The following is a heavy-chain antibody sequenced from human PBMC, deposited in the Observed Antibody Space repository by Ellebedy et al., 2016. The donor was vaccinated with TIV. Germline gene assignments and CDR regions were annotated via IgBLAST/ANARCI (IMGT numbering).Heavy chain of an antibody. J-gene: IGHJ3*02. D-gene: IGHD1-1*01. CDR3: AKDHFDGNGVFDAFDI. CDR2: TDGGGGRR. V-gene: IGHV3-23*01. Sequence: GESLKISCAASGFTFSIYAITWVRQAPGKGLAWVATDGGGGRRYYTDSVTGRFTLARDDSKNTLYLQMNSLRAEDTAVYYCAKDHFDGNGVFDAFDIWGQGTLVTVFS. CDR1: GFTFSIYA.